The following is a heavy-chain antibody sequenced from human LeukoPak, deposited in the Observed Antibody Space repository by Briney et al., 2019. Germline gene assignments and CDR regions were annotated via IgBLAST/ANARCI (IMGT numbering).Heavy chain of an antibody. CDR1: GYTFTDYY. D-gene: IGHD3-16*02. CDR3: ARGPYDNIWGTYRPVDY. Sequence: ASVKVSCKASGYTFTDYYMHWVRQAPGQGLEWMGWINPNSGGTNYAQKFQGRVTMTRGTSISTAYMELSRLRSDDTAIYYCARGPYDNIWGTYRPVDYWGQGTLVTVSS. V-gene: IGHV1-2*02. CDR2: INPNSGGT. J-gene: IGHJ4*02.